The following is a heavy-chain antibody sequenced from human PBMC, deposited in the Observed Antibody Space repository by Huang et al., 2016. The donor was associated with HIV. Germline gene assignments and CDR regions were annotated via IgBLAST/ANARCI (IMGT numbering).Heavy chain of an antibody. D-gene: IGHD6-6*01. V-gene: IGHV1-69*01. CDR1: GGTFSTYA. CDR3: ARGRTRSSLYDSYYGLDV. Sequence: QVQLVQSGAEVKTPGSSVKVSCKASGGTFSTYAISWVRQAPGQGLEWVGGIIPIFGTANYAQKFQGTVTITADEFTSTAYMELSSLRSEDTALYYCARGRTRSSLYDSYYGLDVWGQGTTVTVSS. J-gene: IGHJ6*02. CDR2: IIPIFGTA.